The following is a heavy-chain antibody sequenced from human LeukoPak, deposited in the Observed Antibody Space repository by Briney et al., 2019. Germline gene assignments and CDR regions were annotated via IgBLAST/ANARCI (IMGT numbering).Heavy chain of an antibody. CDR1: GFTFSSYG. Sequence: PGGSLRLSCAAPGFTFSSYGMHWVRQAPGKGLEWVGFIRSKAYGGTTKNAASVKGRFTISRDDSRSIAYLQMNSLKTEDTAVYYCTRRYNYDSSGYYYVRDAFDIWGQGTMVTVSS. V-gene: IGHV3-49*04. J-gene: IGHJ3*02. D-gene: IGHD3-22*01. CDR3: TRRYNYDSSGYYYVRDAFDI. CDR2: IRSKAYGGTT.